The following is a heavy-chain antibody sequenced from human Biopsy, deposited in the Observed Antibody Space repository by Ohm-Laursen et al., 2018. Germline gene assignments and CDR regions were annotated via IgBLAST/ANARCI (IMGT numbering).Heavy chain of an antibody. CDR2: IISVHDIA. V-gene: IGHV1-69*04. J-gene: IGHJ6*02. D-gene: IGHD2-15*01. Sequence: GSSVKVSCKASGGTFTRYAMHWVRQAPGQGLGWMGRIISVHDIANYAQKFQGRVTITADKSTSTAYMELRNLRSEDTAVYYCARTLVDCTSGTCYDVGDGMDVWGQGTTVTVSS. CDR3: ARTLVDCTSGTCYDVGDGMDV. CDR1: GGTFTRYA.